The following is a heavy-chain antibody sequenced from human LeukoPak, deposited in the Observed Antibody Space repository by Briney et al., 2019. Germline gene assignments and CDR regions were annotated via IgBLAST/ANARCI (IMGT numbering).Heavy chain of an antibody. CDR1: GYTFTSYD. Sequence: ASVKVSCKASGYTFTSYDINWVRQATGQGLEWMGWMNPNSGNTGYAQKFQGRVTMTRNTSISTAHMELSSLRSEDTAVYYCARGPTMVRGVGPDMDVWGKGTTVTVSS. CDR2: MNPNSGNT. J-gene: IGHJ6*03. V-gene: IGHV1-8*01. D-gene: IGHD3-10*01. CDR3: ARGPTMVRGVGPDMDV.